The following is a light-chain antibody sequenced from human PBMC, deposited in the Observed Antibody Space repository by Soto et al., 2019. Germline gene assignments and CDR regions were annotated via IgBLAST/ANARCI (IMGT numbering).Light chain of an antibody. CDR2: RDS. CDR1: NIGSKN. Sequence: SYELTQPLSVSVALGQTARITCGGNNIGSKNVHWYQQKPGQAPVLVIYRDSNRPSGIPERFSGSNSGNTATLTISRAQAGDEADYYCQVWESSTKVFGRGTQLTVL. J-gene: IGLJ7*01. V-gene: IGLV3-9*01. CDR3: QVWESSTKV.